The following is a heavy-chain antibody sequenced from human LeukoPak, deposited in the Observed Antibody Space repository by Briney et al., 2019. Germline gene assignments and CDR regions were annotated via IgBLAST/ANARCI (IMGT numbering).Heavy chain of an antibody. V-gene: IGHV3-7*01. CDR1: GSTFSSYW. CDR2: IKQDGSEK. J-gene: IGHJ6*02. Sequence: GGSLRLSCAASGSTFSSYWMSWVRQAPGKGREWVANIKQDGSEKYYVDSVKGRFTISRDNAKNSLYLQMNSLRAEDTAVYYCARDRTVTPVGRIGYYYYGMDVWGQGTTVTVSS. CDR3: ARDRTVTPVGRIGYYYYGMDV. D-gene: IGHD4-17*01.